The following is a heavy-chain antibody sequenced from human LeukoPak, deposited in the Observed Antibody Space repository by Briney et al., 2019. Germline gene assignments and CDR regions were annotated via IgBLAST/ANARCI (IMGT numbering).Heavy chain of an antibody. CDR1: GGSFSGYY. CDR2: INHSGST. D-gene: IGHD3-22*01. J-gene: IGHJ4*02. V-gene: IGHV4-34*01. Sequence: SETLSLTCTVYGGSFSGYYWSWIRQPPGKGLEWIGEINHSGSTNYNPSLKSRVTISVDTSKNQFSLKLSSVTAADTAVYYCARLYYYDSSGYYHLDYWGQGTLVTVSS. CDR3: ARLYYYDSSGYYHLDY.